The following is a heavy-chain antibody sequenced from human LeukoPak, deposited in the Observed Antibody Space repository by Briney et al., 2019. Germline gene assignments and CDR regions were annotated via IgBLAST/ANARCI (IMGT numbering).Heavy chain of an antibody. CDR2: IYYGGST. CDR1: GDSVSSDSYY. V-gene: IGHV4-61*01. Sequence: KPSETLSLTCTVSGDSVSSDSYYWSWIRQPPGKGLEWIGYIYYGGSTNYNPSLKSRVTISVDTSKNQFSLKLSSVTAADTAVYYCARDSRGYYDSSGYFDYWGQGTLVTVSS. D-gene: IGHD3-22*01. J-gene: IGHJ4*02. CDR3: ARDSRGYYDSSGYFDY.